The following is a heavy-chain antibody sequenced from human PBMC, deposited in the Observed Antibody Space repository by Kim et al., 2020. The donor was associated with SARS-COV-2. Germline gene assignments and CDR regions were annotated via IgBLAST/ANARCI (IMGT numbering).Heavy chain of an antibody. Sequence: GESLKISCKASGYNFANNWIAWVRQMPGKGLEWMGIIYPADSDRKYSPSFQGQVTISVDKSINTAYLQWSSLKASDTAIYYCARRDGGDEYKVSPTPLDYWGKGTRVTVSS. D-gene: IGHD3-16*01. CDR2: IYPADSDR. J-gene: IGHJ4*02. V-gene: IGHV5-51*01. CDR1: GYNFANNW. CDR3: ARRDGGDEYKVSPTPLDY.